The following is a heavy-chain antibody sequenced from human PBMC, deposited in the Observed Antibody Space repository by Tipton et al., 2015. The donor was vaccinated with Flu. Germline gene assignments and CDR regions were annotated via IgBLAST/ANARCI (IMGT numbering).Heavy chain of an antibody. CDR3: ARDRVWRGGVAAYYFDY. V-gene: IGHV4-4*07. Sequence: TLSLTCTVSGGSISSYYWSWIRQPAGKGLEWIGRIYTSGSTNYNPSLKSRVTMSVDTSKNQFSLKLSSVTAADTAVYYCARDRVWRGGVAAYYFDYWGQGTLVTVSS. D-gene: IGHD3-10*01. J-gene: IGHJ4*02. CDR1: GGSISSYY. CDR2: IYTSGST.